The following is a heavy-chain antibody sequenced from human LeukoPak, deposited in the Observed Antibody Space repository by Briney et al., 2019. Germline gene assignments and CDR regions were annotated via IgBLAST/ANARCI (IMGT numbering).Heavy chain of an antibody. D-gene: IGHD3-10*01. J-gene: IGHJ4*02. Sequence: ASVKVSCKASGYTFTGYYMHWVRQAPGQGLERVGWINPNSGGTNYAQKFQGRVTMTRDTSISTAYMELSRLRSEDTAVYYCARGLEFGDRRPTDWGQGTLVTVSS. CDR1: GYTFTGYY. CDR2: INPNSGGT. V-gene: IGHV1-2*02. CDR3: ARGLEFGDRRPTD.